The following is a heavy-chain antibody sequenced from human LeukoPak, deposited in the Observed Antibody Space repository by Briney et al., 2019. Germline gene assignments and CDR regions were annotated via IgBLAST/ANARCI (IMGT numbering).Heavy chain of an antibody. Sequence: PSETLSLTCSVSGYSFTSGHYWGWIRQPPGKGLEWIASIYHTGSAHYNPSLKSRVTISVDTSKNQFSLKLSSVTAADTAVYYCARYCTSTTCILRGFDYWGQGTLVTVSS. D-gene: IGHD2-2*01. CDR2: IYHTGSA. CDR1: GYSFTSGHY. J-gene: IGHJ4*02. CDR3: ARYCTSTTCILRGFDY. V-gene: IGHV4-38-2*01.